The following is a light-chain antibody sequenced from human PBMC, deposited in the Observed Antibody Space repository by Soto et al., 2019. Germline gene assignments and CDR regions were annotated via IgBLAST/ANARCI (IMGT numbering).Light chain of an antibody. J-gene: IGLJ1*01. CDR2: DVT. CDR3: SSYTSSRTPYV. CDR1: SSDVGGYNY. V-gene: IGLV2-14*01. Sequence: QSALTQPASVSGSPGQSITISCTGTSSDVGGYNYVSWYQQHPVKAPKLMIYDVTNRPSGVSDRFSGSKSGNTASLTISGLQAEDEGDYYCSSYTSSRTPYVFGTGTKLTVL.